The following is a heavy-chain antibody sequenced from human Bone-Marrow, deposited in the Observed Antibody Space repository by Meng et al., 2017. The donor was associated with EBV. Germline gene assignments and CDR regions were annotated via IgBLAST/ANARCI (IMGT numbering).Heavy chain of an antibody. V-gene: IGHV1-18*04. Sequence: QVWLWQPGVEMQRPGASVTVTCTASAFSCSTYGSGWVRQGPGQALEWMGCINSDNGNTNKAHKCQGRITMATATTTSTAYMEMRSLRADATAYYYCEREQVVPGAMHYWGQGTLVTVSS. J-gene: IGHJ4*02. CDR3: EREQVVPGAMHY. D-gene: IGHD2-2*01. CDR1: AFSCSTYG. CDR2: INSDNGNT.